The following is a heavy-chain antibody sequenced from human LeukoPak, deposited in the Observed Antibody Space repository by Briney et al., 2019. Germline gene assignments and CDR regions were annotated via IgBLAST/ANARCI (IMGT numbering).Heavy chain of an antibody. D-gene: IGHD5-12*01. CDR1: GYRFTSYW. Sequence: GESLKISCQGSGYRFTSYWIGWVRQMPGKGLEWMGIIYPGDSDTRYSPSFQGQVTISADKSISTAYLQWSSLKASDTAMYYCARHVDIVAPRGYYYYMDVWGKGTTVTISS. J-gene: IGHJ6*03. V-gene: IGHV5-51*01. CDR2: IYPGDSDT. CDR3: ARHVDIVAPRGYYYYMDV.